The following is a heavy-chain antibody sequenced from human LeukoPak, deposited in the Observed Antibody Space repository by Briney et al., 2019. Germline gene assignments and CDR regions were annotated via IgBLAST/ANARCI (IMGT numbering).Heavy chain of an antibody. CDR2: ISYDGSNT. Sequence: GGSLRLSCAASGFTFSSYAMHWVRQAPGKGLEWVAVISYDGSNTYYADSVKGRFTISRDNSKNTLYLQMNSLRAEDTAVYYCARGGFPPFDYWGQGTLVTVSS. CDR3: ARGGFPPFDY. V-gene: IGHV3-30*04. J-gene: IGHJ4*02. CDR1: GFTFSSYA.